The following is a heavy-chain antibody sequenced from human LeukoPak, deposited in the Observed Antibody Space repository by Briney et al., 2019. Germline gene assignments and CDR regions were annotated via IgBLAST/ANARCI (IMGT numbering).Heavy chain of an antibody. CDR1: GFTFSSYS. V-gene: IGHV3-21*01. J-gene: IGHJ4*02. CDR2: ISSSSSYI. Sequence: GGSLRLSCAASGFTFSSYSMNWVCQAPGKGLEWVSSISSSSSYIYYADSVKGSFTISRDNAKNSLYLQMNSLSAEDTAVYYCATPLAAAGTRLMDYWGQGTLVTVSS. D-gene: IGHD6-13*01. CDR3: ATPLAAAGTRLMDY.